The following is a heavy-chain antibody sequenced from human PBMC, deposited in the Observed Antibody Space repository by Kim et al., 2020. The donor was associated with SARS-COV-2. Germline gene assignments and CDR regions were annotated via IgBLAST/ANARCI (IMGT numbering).Heavy chain of an antibody. CDR1: GYSFSSYW. Sequence: GESLKISCKGSGYSFSSYWIGWVRQMPGKGLEWMGVIYPGNSETKYSPSFEGQVLISVDKSISTAYLHWGSLKASDTATYYCARWFYTTGWHYTFDTWGQGTMVTVSS. CDR2: IYPGNSET. J-gene: IGHJ3*02. CDR3: ARWFYTTGWHYTFDT. D-gene: IGHD2-2*02. V-gene: IGHV5-51*01.